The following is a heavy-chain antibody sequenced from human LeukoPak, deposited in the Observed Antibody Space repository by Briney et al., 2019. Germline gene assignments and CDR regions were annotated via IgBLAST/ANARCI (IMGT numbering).Heavy chain of an antibody. CDR2: INHSGST. CDR3: ARIAARSFDY. Sequence: SETLSLTCAVYGGSFSGYYWSWIRQPPGKGLEWIGEINHSGSTNYNPSLKSRVTISVDTSKNQFSLKLSSVTAADTAVYYCARIAARSFDYWGQGTLVTVSS. CDR1: GGSFSGYY. V-gene: IGHV4-34*01. J-gene: IGHJ4*02. D-gene: IGHD6-6*01.